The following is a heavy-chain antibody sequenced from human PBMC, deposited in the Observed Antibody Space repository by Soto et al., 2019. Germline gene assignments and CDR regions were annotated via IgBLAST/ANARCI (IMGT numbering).Heavy chain of an antibody. CDR2: IDPSDSQT. J-gene: IGHJ4*02. CDR1: GYSFAGYW. CDR3: ARQIYDSDTGPNFQYSFDS. D-gene: IGHD3-22*01. V-gene: IGHV5-10-1*01. Sequence: GESLKISCKGSGYSFAGYWITWVRQKPGKGLEWMGRIDPSDSQTYYSPSFRGHVTISVTKSITTVFLQWSSLRASDTAMYYCARQIYDSDTGPNFQYSFDSWGQGTPVTVSS.